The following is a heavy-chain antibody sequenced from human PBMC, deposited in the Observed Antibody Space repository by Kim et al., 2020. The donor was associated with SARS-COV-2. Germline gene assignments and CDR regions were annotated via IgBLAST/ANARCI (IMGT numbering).Heavy chain of an antibody. V-gene: IGHV1-18*01. CDR3: ARDLGGYFDY. Sequence: NTNYAQKLQGRVTMTTDTSTSTAYMELRSLRSDDTAVYYCARDLGGYFDYWGQGTLVTVSS. CDR2: NT. J-gene: IGHJ4*02.